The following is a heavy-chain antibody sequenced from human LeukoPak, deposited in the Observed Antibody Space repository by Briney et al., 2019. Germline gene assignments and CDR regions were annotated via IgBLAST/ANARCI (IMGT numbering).Heavy chain of an antibody. Sequence: SSETLSLTCTVSGGSIRSSSYYWGWIRQPPGKGLEWIGSIFYTGSTYYNPSLRSRVTISVDTSKNQFSLKLSSVTAADTAVYYCARGEYHYDSSGYYFWYWGQGALVTVSS. CDR3: ARGEYHYDSSGYYFWY. V-gene: IGHV4-39*07. CDR2: IFYTGST. D-gene: IGHD3-22*01. CDR1: GGSIRSSSYY. J-gene: IGHJ4*02.